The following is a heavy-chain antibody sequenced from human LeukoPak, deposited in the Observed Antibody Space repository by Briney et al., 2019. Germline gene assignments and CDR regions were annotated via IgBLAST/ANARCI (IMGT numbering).Heavy chain of an antibody. CDR2: ISSSGNSM. CDR3: AKDPGFWSGYPDY. D-gene: IGHD3-3*01. CDR1: GFTFSDYY. Sequence: GGSLRLSCAASGFTFSDYYMSWIRQAPGKGLEWISYISSSGNSMYYADSVKGRFTISRDNSKNTLYLQMNSLRAEDTAVYYCAKDPGFWSGYPDYWGQGTLVTVSS. V-gene: IGHV3-11*04. J-gene: IGHJ4*02.